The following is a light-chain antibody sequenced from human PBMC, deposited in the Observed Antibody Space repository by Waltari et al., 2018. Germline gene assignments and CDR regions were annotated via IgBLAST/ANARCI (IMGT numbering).Light chain of an antibody. J-gene: IGLJ3*02. V-gene: IGLV1-44*01. CDR2: SNN. Sequence: QSVLTQPPSASGTPGQWVAISCSGTRSNIGRNSVHWYQQLPGTAPKLLTHSNNQRPSGVPDRFSGSKSGTSASLAISGLQSEDEAHYYCAAWDASLNGWVFGGGTKLTVL. CDR1: RSNIGRNS. CDR3: AAWDASLNGWV.